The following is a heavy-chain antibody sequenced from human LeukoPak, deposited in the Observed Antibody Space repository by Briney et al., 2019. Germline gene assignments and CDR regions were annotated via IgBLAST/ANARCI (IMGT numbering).Heavy chain of an antibody. CDR3: ARHCFSSGCLIDY. CDR2: IYYSGST. CDR1: GGSISSYY. D-gene: IGHD6-19*01. V-gene: IGHV4-59*08. Sequence: SETLSLTCTVSGGSISSYYRTWIRQPPGKGLEWIGYIYYSGSTNYNPSLKSRVTISVDKSKNQFSLKLNSVTAADTAVYYCARHCFSSGCLIDYWGQGTLVTVSS. J-gene: IGHJ4*02.